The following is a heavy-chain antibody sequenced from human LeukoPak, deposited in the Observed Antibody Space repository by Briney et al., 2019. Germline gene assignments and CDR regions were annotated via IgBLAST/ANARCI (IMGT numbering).Heavy chain of an antibody. CDR1: GYAFTAYY. CDR3: ARASGRDSSAKSFYYMGD. V-gene: IGHV1-2*02. CDR2: INPASGGT. D-gene: IGHD5-24*01. J-gene: IGHJ6*03. Sequence: GASVKVSFRSSGYAFTAYYIHWVRQAPGQGLEWLGWINPASGGTKYAQNFQGRVTMARDTSINTVYTDLSSLRSDDMAVYYCARASGRDSSAKSFYYMGDWGTGTTVTVSS.